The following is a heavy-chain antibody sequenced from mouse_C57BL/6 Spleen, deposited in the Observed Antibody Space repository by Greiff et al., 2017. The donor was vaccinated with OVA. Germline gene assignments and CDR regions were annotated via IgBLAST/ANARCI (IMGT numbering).Heavy chain of an antibody. J-gene: IGHJ2*01. Sequence: QVTLKESGPGILQPSQTLSLTCSFSGFSLSTFGMGVGWLRQPSGKGLEWLAHIWWDDDKYYNPALKSRLTISKDTSKNRVFLKVANVDTAETATYYCARMSRRGNSAYGFDYWGQGTTLTVSS. CDR1: GFSLSTFGMG. D-gene: IGHD3-1*01. CDR2: IWWDDDK. V-gene: IGHV8-8*01. CDR3: ARMSRRGNSAYGFDY.